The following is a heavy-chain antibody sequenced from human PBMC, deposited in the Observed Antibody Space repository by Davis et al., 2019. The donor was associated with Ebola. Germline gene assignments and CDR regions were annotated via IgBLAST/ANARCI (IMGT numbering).Heavy chain of an antibody. V-gene: IGHV3-9*01. CDR1: GFTFDDYA. CDR2: ISWNSGSI. Sequence: PGGSLRLSCAASGFTFDDYAMHWVRQAPGKGLEWVSGISWNSGSIGYADSVKGRFTISRDNAKNSLYLQMNSLRAEDTALYYCARGGGGPTPFDPWGQGTLVTVSS. CDR3: ARGGGGPTPFDP. D-gene: IGHD3-10*01. J-gene: IGHJ5*02.